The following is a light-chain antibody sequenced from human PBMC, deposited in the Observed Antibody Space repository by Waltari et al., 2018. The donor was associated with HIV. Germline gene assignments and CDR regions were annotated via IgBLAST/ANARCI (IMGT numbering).Light chain of an antibody. CDR1: QSLLDTSNNKNF. CDR2: WAF. V-gene: IGKV4-1*01. Sequence: DIVMTQSPESLPVSLGERASINCKSSQSLLDTSNNKNFLAWYQQKPGQPPKLLIYWAFTRESEVPDRFVGSGSGTYFTLTIGGLQADDVAIYYCQQYYTTPRSFGGGTKVEI. J-gene: IGKJ4*01. CDR3: QQYYTTPRS.